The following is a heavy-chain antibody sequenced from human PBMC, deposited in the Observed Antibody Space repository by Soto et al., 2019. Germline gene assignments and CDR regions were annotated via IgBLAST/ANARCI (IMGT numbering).Heavy chain of an antibody. D-gene: IGHD1-20*01. J-gene: IGHJ4*02. Sequence: QVQLVESGGGVVQPGRSMRRSCAASGFTFSSYGMHWVLQAPGKGLEWVAVIWYDGSNKYYADSVQGRFTISRDKSKNRLYLQMTSPRAEDTAVYYCAREEPITGTTGGYFDYGGQGTLVTVSS. CDR2: IWYDGSNK. CDR1: GFTFSSYG. V-gene: IGHV3-33*01. CDR3: AREEPITGTTGGYFDY.